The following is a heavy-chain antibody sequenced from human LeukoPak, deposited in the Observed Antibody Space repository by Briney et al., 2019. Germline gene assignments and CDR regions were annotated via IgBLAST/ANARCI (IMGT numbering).Heavy chain of an antibody. CDR3: ARGYSSSWSETDY. CDR2: IIPIFGTA. J-gene: IGHJ4*02. V-gene: IGHV1-69*13. CDR1: GGTFSSYA. Sequence: SVNVSCKASGGTFSSYAISWVRQAPGQGLEWMGGIIPIFGTANYAQKFQGRVTITADESTSTAYMELSSLRSEDTAVYYCARGYSSSWSETDYWGQGTLVTVSS. D-gene: IGHD6-13*01.